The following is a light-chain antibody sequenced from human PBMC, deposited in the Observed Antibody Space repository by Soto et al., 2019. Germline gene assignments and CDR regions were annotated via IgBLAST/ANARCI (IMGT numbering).Light chain of an antibody. CDR1: QSVSSDY. CDR3: QQYGDSPRT. Sequence: EIVLTQSTGTLSLSPGERATLSCRASQSVSSDYLAWYRQKPGQAPRLLIYGAISRATGIPDRFSGSGSGTDFTLTISRLEPEDFAVYYCQQYGDSPRTFGQGTKVEIE. J-gene: IGKJ1*01. CDR2: GAI. V-gene: IGKV3-20*01.